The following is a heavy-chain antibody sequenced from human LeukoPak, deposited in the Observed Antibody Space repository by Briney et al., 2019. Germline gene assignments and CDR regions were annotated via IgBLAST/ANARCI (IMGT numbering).Heavy chain of an antibody. CDR1: GDSISSSNYY. CDR2: IYHSGST. J-gene: IGHJ3*02. Sequence: PSETLSLTCTVSGDSISSSNYYWGWIRQPPGKGLEWIGSIYHSGSTYYNPSLKSRVTISVDTSKNQFSLKLNSVTAADTAVYYCARLGPGYSSTWSNDAFAIWGQGTVVTVSS. CDR3: ARLGPGYSSTWSNDAFAI. V-gene: IGHV4-39*01. D-gene: IGHD6-13*01.